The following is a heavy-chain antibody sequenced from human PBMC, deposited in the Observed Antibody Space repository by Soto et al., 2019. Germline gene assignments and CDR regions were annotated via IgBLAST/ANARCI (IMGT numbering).Heavy chain of an antibody. J-gene: IGHJ6*02. D-gene: IGHD6-13*01. CDR2: ISGSGGST. V-gene: IGHV3-23*01. CDR1: GFTFSSYA. CDR3: AKDPILSSSYTYYYYGMDV. Sequence: PGGSLRLSCAASGFTFSSYAMSWVRQAPGKGLDWVSAISGSGGSTYYADSVKGRFTISRDNSKNTLYLQMNSLRAEDTAVYYCAKDPILSSSYTYYYYGMDVWGQGTTVTVSS.